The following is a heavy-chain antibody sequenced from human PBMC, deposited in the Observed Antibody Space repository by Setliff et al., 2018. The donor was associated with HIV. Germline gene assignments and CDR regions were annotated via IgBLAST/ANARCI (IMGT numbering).Heavy chain of an antibody. D-gene: IGHD1-26*01. J-gene: IGHJ4*02. CDR3: ARHEGANTGWIDY. V-gene: IGHV5-51*01. CDR2: IFPADSDT. CDR1: GYSFTNYW. Sequence: PGESLKISCKGSGYSFTNYWIAWVRQVSGKGLELMGIIFPADSDTRYSPSFQGQVTISVDKSVNTAYLQWSSLKASDTAIYYCARHEGANTGWIDYWGQGTLVTVSS.